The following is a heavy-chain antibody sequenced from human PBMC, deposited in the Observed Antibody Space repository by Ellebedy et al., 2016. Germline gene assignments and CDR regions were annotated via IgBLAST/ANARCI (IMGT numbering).Heavy chain of an antibody. CDR1: GFTLSDVW. CDR2: INRDGSKT. Sequence: GESLKISCAASGFTLSDVWMPWVRQPPGKGLEWVAHINRDGSKTSYVDSVKGRFTISRDNDKNSLYLQLNSLIGEDTAIYYCVKYLSRARDGWGQGTPVTVSS. D-gene: IGHD2-2*02. J-gene: IGHJ6*02. V-gene: IGHV3-7*03. CDR3: VKYLSRARDG.